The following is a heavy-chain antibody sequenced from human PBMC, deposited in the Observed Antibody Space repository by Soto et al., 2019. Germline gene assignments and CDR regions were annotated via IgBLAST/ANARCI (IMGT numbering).Heavy chain of an antibody. CDR3: ARDAWQILYYGMDV. D-gene: IGHD5-12*01. V-gene: IGHV4-61*01. CDR1: GGSVSSGSYY. CDR2: IYYSGST. J-gene: IGHJ6*02. Sequence: QVQLQESGPGLVKPSETLSLTCTVSGGSVSSGSYYWSWIRQPPGKGLEWIEYIYYSGSTNYNPSLKSRVTISVDTSKNQFSLKLSSVTAADTAVYYCARDAWQILYYGMDVWGQGTTVTVSS.